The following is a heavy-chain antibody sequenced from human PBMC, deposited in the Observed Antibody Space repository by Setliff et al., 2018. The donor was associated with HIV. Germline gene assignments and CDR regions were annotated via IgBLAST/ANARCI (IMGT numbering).Heavy chain of an antibody. CDR2: IIPIFGTA. CDR1: GGTFSNYG. Sequence: SVKVSCKAYGGTFSNYGISWVRQAPGQGLEWMGGIIPIFGTANYAQKFQGRVTITADASTSTAYMELSSLSSEDTAVYYCARDQPTVYYTSWYDSGEYNWFDPWGQGTQVTVS. CDR3: ARDQPTVYYTSWYDSGEYNWFDP. J-gene: IGHJ5*02. D-gene: IGHD6-13*01. V-gene: IGHV1-69*13.